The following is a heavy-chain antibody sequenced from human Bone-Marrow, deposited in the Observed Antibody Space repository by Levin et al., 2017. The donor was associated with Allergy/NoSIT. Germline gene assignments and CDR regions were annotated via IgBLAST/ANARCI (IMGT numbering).Heavy chain of an antibody. CDR1: GGSISSGGYS. CDR3: AKSLWFGAYFDY. V-gene: IGHV4-30-2*01. D-gene: IGHD3-10*01. CDR2: IYHSGST. Sequence: TTSETLSLTCAVSGGSISSGGYSWSWIRQPPGKGLEWIGYIYHSGSTYYNPSLKSRVTISMDRSKNHFSLNLTSVTAADTAVYFCAKSLWFGAYFDYWGQGTLVTVSS. J-gene: IGHJ4*02.